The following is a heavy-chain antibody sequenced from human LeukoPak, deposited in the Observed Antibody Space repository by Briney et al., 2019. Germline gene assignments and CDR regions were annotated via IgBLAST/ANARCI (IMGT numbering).Heavy chain of an antibody. CDR3: AKGLFRGSADY. D-gene: IGHD2-21*01. Sequence: PGGSLRLSCAASGFTFSSYAMNWVRQAPGKGLEWVSAISDSGDTTYYADSVKGRFTISRDNSKNTLYLQMTSLRAEDTAVYYCAKGLFRGSADYWGQGTLVTVSS. V-gene: IGHV3-23*01. CDR1: GFTFSSYA. J-gene: IGHJ4*02. CDR2: ISDSGDTT.